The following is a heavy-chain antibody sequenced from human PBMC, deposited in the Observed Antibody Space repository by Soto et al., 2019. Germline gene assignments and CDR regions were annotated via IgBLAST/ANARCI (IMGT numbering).Heavy chain of an antibody. Sequence: QVQLVQSGAEVKKPGSSVKVSCKASGGTFSSYAISWVRQAPGQGLEWMGGIIPIFGTANYAQKFQGRVTITADESRSTAYMERSSLRSEDTAVYYCARWPGKLVPDPNPYFDYWGHGTLVTGSS. CDR3: ARWPGKLVPDPNPYFDY. J-gene: IGHJ4*01. D-gene: IGHD6-13*01. CDR2: IIPIFGTA. CDR1: GGTFSSYA. V-gene: IGHV1-69*01.